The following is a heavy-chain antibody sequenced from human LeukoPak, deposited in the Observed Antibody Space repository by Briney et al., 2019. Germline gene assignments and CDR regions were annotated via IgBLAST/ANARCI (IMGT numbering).Heavy chain of an antibody. Sequence: PSETLSFTCTVSGGSMTTHHWNWIRQTPGKGLEWIGYVFDSGRTKVNPSLTSRVTLSTDTSKNQLSLRLSSVTAADTAVYYCTTIKRGDIFGYFDFWGQGILVTVSS. CDR3: TTIKRGDIFGYFDF. V-gene: IGHV4-59*11. CDR2: VFDSGRT. J-gene: IGHJ4*02. CDR1: GGSMTTHH. D-gene: IGHD5-18*01.